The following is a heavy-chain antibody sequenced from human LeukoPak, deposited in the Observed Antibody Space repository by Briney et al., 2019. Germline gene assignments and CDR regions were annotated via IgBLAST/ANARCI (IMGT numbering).Heavy chain of an antibody. CDR1: GYTLTELS. J-gene: IGHJ3*02. CDR3: ARDQGIVGATGASDI. Sequence: ASVKVSCKVSGYTLTELSMHWVRQAPGKGLEWMGGFDPEDGETIYAQKFQGRVTMTEDTSTDTAYMELSSLRSEDTAVYYCARDQGIVGATGASDIWGQGTMVTVSS. V-gene: IGHV1-24*01. CDR2: FDPEDGET. D-gene: IGHD1-26*01.